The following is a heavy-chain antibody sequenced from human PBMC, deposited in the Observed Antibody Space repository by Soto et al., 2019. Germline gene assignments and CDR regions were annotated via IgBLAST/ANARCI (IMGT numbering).Heavy chain of an antibody. D-gene: IGHD3-10*01. J-gene: IGHJ5*02. Sequence: SETLSLTCGVSGGSISSINWWSWVRQTPGKGLEWIGEIYYSGSTNYNPSLTSRVTMSIDKSKNQFFLNLTSVTAADTAVYYCARSSGVSGTYWFDAWGQGTLVTVSS. CDR1: GGSISSINW. CDR3: ARSSGVSGTYWFDA. V-gene: IGHV4-4*02. CDR2: IYYSGST.